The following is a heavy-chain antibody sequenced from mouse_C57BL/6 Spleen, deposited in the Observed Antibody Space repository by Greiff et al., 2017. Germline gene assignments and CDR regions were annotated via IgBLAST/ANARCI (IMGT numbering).Heavy chain of an antibody. J-gene: IGHJ2*01. CDR3: AMEGGEFITNNDFDY. Sequence: QVHVKQSGAELVKPGASVKMSCKASGYTFTSYWITWVKQRPGQGLEWIGDIYPGGGSTNYNEKFKSKVTLTVDTSSSTAYMQLSSLTSEDSAVXYCAMEGGEFITNNDFDYWGQGTTLTVSS. V-gene: IGHV1-55*01. D-gene: IGHD1-1*01. CDR2: IYPGGGST. CDR1: GYTFTSYW.